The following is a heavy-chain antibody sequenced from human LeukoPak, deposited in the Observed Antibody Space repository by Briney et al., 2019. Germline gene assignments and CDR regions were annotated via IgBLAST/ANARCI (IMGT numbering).Heavy chain of an antibody. V-gene: IGHV1-69*04. CDR3: ARAANNYQNWFDP. CDR2: IIPILGIA. D-gene: IGHD1-20*01. Sequence: SVKVSCKASGYTFTTYGISWVRQAPGQGLEWMGRIIPILGIANYAQKFQGRVTITADKSTSTAYMELSSLRSEDTAVYYCARAANNYQNWFDPWGQGTLVTVSS. CDR1: GYTFTTYG. J-gene: IGHJ5*02.